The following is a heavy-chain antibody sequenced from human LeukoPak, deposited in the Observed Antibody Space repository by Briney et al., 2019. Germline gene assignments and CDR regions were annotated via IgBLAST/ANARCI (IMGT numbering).Heavy chain of an antibody. D-gene: IGHD6-6*01. CDR3: AREYSSSSGGYYFDY. J-gene: IGHJ4*02. Sequence: DPSETLSLTCTVSGGSISSSSYYWGWIRQPPGKGLEWIGSIYYSGSTYYNPSLKSRVTISVDTSKNQFSLKLSSVTAADTAVYYCAREYSSSSGGYYFDYWGQGTLVTVFS. CDR1: GGSISSSSYY. CDR2: IYYSGST. V-gene: IGHV4-39*02.